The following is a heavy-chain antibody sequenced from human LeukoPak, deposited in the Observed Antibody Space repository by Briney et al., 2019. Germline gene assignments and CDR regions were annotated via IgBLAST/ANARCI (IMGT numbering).Heavy chain of an antibody. J-gene: IGHJ4*02. D-gene: IGHD5-12*01. V-gene: IGHV3-23*01. CDR3: AKDNGGYGFDY. CDR2: ISGSGSST. CDR1: GFTFSSYG. Sequence: GGSLRLSCAASGFTFSSYGMSWVRQAPGKGLEWVSAISGSGSSTYYADSVKGRFTISRDNSKSTLYLQMNSPRVEDTAVYYCAKDNGGYGFDYWGQGTLVTVSS.